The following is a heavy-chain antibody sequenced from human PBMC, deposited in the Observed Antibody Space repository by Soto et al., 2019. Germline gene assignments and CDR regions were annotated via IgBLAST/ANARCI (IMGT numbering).Heavy chain of an antibody. CDR3: ARTLEAAGTENWFDP. D-gene: IGHD6-13*01. CDR2: IYSSGST. V-gene: IGHV4-4*07. J-gene: IGHJ5*02. CDR1: GGSISSYY. Sequence: KPSETLSLTCSVSGGSISSYYWSWIRQPAGKGLEWIGRIYSSGSTKYNPSLKSRVIMSVDTSKNQFSLKLYSVTAADTAVYYCARTLEAAGTENWFDPWCQGTLVTVSS.